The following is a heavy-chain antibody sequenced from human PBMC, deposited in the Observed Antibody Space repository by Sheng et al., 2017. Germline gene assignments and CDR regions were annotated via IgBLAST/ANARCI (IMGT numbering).Heavy chain of an antibody. CDR1: GFAFNQYA. V-gene: IGHV3-30*07. CDR3: ARDWSMFRGVIIPLGY. CDR2: IWYDGRPT. D-gene: IGHD3-10*01. J-gene: IGHJ4*02. Sequence: QVQLVESGGGVVQPGRSLRLSCAASGFAFNQYAIHWVRQAPGKELEWVAVIWYDGRPTYYADAVKGRFTVSRDNSKNTLYLQMNSLRVEDTAVYYCARDWSMFRGVIIPLGYWGPGTLVTVSS.